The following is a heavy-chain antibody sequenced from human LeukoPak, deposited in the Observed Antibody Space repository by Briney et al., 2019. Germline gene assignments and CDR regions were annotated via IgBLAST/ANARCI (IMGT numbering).Heavy chain of an antibody. CDR2: ITWKSDAK. D-gene: IGHD3-9*01. Sequence: GGSLRLSCAASGFNFDDYAMHWVRQAPGEGLEWVSGITWKSDAKGYVDSVKGRFTISRDNAKNSLYLQMNSLRAEDTAVYYCAKKKYYDILTGYYNSPDAFDIWGQGTMVTVSS. CDR1: GFNFDDYA. V-gene: IGHV3-9*01. J-gene: IGHJ3*02. CDR3: AKKKYYDILTGYYNSPDAFDI.